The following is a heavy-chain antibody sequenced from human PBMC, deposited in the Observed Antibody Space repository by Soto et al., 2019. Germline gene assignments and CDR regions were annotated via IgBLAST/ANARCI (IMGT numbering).Heavy chain of an antibody. CDR1: GGSFSGYY. D-gene: IGHD5-18*01. CDR2: INHSGST. CDR3: ARKGIHQLTHGMSPLFDY. J-gene: IGHJ4*02. Sequence: SETLSLTCAVYGGSFSGYYWSWIRQPPGKGLEWIGEINHSGSTNYNPSLKSRVTISVDTSKNQFSLKLSSVTAADTAVYYCARKGIHQLTHGMSPLFDYWGQGTLVTVSS. V-gene: IGHV4-34*01.